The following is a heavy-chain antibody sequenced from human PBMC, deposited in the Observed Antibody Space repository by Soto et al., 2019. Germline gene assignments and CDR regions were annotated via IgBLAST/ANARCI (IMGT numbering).Heavy chain of an antibody. Sequence: PGGTLRLSCAASGFTFSSYSMNWVRQAPGKGLEWVSSISSSSSYIYYADSVKGRFTISRDNAKNSLYLQMNSLRAEDTDVYYCASSGYGDYDYWGQGTLVTVSS. CDR2: ISSSSSYI. CDR1: GFTFSSYS. V-gene: IGHV3-21*01. J-gene: IGHJ4*02. D-gene: IGHD4-17*01. CDR3: ASSGYGDYDY.